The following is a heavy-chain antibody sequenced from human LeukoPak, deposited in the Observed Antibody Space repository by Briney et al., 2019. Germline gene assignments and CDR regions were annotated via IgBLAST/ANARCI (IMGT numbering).Heavy chain of an antibody. D-gene: IGHD2-15*01. V-gene: IGHV1-2*02. J-gene: IGHJ4*02. CDR2: INPNSGGT. CDR3: ARSRDIVVVVAYY. Sequence: ASVTVSCKASGYTFTGYYMHWVRQAPGQGLEWMGWINPNSGGTNYAQKFQGRVTMTRDTSISTAYMELSRLRSDDTAVYYCARSRDIVVVVAYYWGQGTLVTVSS. CDR1: GYTFTGYY.